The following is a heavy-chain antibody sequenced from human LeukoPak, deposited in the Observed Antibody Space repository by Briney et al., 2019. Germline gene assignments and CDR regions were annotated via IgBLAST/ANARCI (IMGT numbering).Heavy chain of an antibody. V-gene: IGHV3-66*01. CDR1: GFTVTTNY. CDR2: IFSGGST. D-gene: IGHD6-13*01. Sequence: GGSLRLSCAASGFTVTTNYMSWVSQAPGKGLEWVSVIFSGGSTYYAESVKGRFTISRDNSKNTLYLQMNSLRVEDTAVYHCARESPQQLTLWGQGALVTVSS. CDR3: ARESPQQLTL. J-gene: IGHJ4*02.